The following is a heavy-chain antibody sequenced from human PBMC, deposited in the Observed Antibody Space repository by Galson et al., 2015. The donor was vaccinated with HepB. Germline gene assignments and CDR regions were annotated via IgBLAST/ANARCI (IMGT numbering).Heavy chain of an antibody. V-gene: IGHV1-69*04. CDR2: IIPILGIA. D-gene: IGHD4-23*01. CDR1: GGTFSSYT. Sequence: SVKVSCKASGGTFSSYTISWVRQAPGQGLEWMGRIIPILGIANYAQKFQGRVTITADKSTSTAYMELSSLRSEDTAVYYCAREVEGGGLRASIDNSFFDYWGQGTLVTVSS. CDR3: AREVEGGGLRASIDNSFFDY. J-gene: IGHJ4*02.